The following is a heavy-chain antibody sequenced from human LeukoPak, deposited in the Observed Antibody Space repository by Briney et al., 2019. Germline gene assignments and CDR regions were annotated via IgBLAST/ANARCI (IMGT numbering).Heavy chain of an antibody. CDR3: ASNLPAPDV. V-gene: IGHV3-30-3*01. J-gene: IGHJ6*02. CDR1: GFTFSSYA. Sequence: GGSLRLSCAASGFTFSSYAMHWVRQAPGKGLEWVAVISYDGSNKYYADSVKGRFTISRDNSKNTLYLQMNSLRAEDTAVYYCASNLPAPDVWGQGTTVTVSS. CDR2: ISYDGSNK.